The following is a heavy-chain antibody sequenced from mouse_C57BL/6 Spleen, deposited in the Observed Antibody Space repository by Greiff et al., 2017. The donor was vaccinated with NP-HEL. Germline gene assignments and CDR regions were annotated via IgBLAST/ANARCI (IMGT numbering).Heavy chain of an antibody. J-gene: IGHJ3*01. V-gene: IGHV5-17*01. CDR3: ARDGYYEAWFAY. Sequence: EVQLVESGGGLVKPGGSLKLSCAASGFTFSDYGMHWVRQAPEKGLEWVAYISSGSSTSYYADTVKGRFTISRDNAKNTLFLQMTSLRSEDTAMYYCARDGYYEAWFAYWGQGTLVTVSA. CDR1: GFTFSDYG. CDR2: ISSGSSTS. D-gene: IGHD2-3*01.